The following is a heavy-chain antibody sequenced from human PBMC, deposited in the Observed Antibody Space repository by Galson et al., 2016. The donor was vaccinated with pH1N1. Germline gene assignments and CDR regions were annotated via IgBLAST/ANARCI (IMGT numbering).Heavy chain of an antibody. CDR3: ARARRHSYGKDFDP. Sequence: SETLSLTCSVSGDSLSTYHWNWIRQPPGKGLEWICEIRYNEDGDSNPSLRSRVTFSIDTSKNQFSLRLYSVTAADTAVYYCARARRHSYGKDFDPWGQGTLVIVSA. D-gene: IGHD6-6*01. CDR1: GDSLSTYH. V-gene: IGHV4-59*01. CDR2: IRYNEDG. J-gene: IGHJ5*02.